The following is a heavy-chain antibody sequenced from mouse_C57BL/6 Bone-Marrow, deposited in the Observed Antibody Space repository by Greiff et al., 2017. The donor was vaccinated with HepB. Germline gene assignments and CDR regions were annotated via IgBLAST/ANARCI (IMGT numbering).Heavy chain of an antibody. CDR3: TSRRGFSLWYFDV. CDR2: IYPGNSDT. Sequence: EVQLQESGTVLARPGASVKMSCKTSGYTFTSYWMHWVKQRPGQGLEWIGAIYPGNSDTSYNQKFKGKAKLTAVTSASTTYMELSSLTNEDSAVYYCTSRRGFSLWYFDVWGTGTTVTVAS. V-gene: IGHV1-5*01. J-gene: IGHJ1*03. CDR1: GYTFTSYW.